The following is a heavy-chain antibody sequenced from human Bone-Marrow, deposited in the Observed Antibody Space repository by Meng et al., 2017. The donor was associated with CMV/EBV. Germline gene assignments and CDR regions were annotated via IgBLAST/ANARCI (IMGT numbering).Heavy chain of an antibody. J-gene: IGHJ4*02. D-gene: IGHD3-10*01. V-gene: IGHV3-30*02. CDR1: GFTFSSYS. CDR3: AKSTGPA. Sequence: GESLKISCAASGFTFSSYSMNWVRQAPGKGLEWVAFIRYDGSNKYYADSVKGRFTISRDNSKNTLYLQMNSLRAEDTAVYYCAKSTGPAWGQGTRVTGSS. CDR2: IRYDGSNK.